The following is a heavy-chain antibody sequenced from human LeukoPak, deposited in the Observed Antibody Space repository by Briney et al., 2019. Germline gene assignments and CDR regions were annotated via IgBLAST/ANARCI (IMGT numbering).Heavy chain of an antibody. Sequence: SETLSLTCTISGVSISSYYWGWIRQPPGKGLEWIGYIYYSGSTNYNPSLKSRVTISLDTSKNQFSLKLSSVTAADTAVYYCARHDGSSWYYAFDVWGQGTMVTVSS. J-gene: IGHJ3*01. V-gene: IGHV4-59*08. CDR1: GVSISSYY. CDR2: IYYSGST. CDR3: ARHDGSSWYYAFDV. D-gene: IGHD6-13*01.